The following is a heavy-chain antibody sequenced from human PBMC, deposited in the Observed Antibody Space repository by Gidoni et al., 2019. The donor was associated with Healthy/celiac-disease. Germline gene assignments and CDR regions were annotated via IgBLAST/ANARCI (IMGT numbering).Heavy chain of an antibody. D-gene: IGHD2-15*01. V-gene: IGHV3-66*02. J-gene: IGHJ6*02. Sequence: EVQLVESGGGLVQPGGSLRLSCAASGFTVSSNYMSWVRQAPGKGLEWVSVIYSGGSTYYADSVKGRFTISRDNSKNTLYLQMNSLRAEDTAVYYCASWGEGYCSGGSCYIPPYYYYGMDVWGQGTTVTVSS. CDR3: ASWGEGYCSGGSCYIPPYYYYGMDV. CDR1: GFTVSSNY. CDR2: IYSGGST.